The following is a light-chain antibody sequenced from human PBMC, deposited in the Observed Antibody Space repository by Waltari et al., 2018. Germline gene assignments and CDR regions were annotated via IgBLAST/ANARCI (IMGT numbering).Light chain of an antibody. CDR2: AAS. V-gene: IGKV1-6*01. J-gene: IGKJ2*03. CDR1: QNMYSK. Sequence: IQMTQSPSALSASVGDRVAIACRASQNMYSKLAWYQQKPEKAPKLLIYAASSLQSGIPSRFSGSGSGTDFTLTISGLQPEDSATYYCQHYYDNPYSFGQGTKVEIK. CDR3: QHYYDNPYS.